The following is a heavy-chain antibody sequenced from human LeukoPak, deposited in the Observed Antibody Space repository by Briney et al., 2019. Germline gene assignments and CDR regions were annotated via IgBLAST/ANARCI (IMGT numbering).Heavy chain of an antibody. D-gene: IGHD6-13*01. Sequence: ASVKVSCKASGYTFTGYYMHWGRQAPGQGLEWMGWINPNSGGTNYAQKFQGRVTMTRDMSTSTVFMELSSLRSDDTAIYYCASSTPPGIVALDYWGQGTLVTVSS. CDR1: GYTFTGYY. CDR3: ASSTPPGIVALDY. CDR2: INPNSGGT. V-gene: IGHV1-2*02. J-gene: IGHJ4*02.